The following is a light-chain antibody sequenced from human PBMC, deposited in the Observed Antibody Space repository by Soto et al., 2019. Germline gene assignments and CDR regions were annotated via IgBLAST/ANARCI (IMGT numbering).Light chain of an antibody. J-gene: IGKJ5*01. CDR1: QTVGTF. CDR3: LQYNSYPFT. Sequence: DIQMTQSPSSLSASVGDRVTITCRASQTVGTFLNWYQQRQGRXPNLLIYAASNLPTGVPSRFSGSGSGTDLTITINSLQPEDFETYYCLQYNSYPFTFGQGTRLEIK. CDR2: AAS. V-gene: IGKV1-39*01.